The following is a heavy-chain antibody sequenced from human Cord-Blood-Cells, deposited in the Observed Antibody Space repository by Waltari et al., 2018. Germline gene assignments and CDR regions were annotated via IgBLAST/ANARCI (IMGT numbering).Heavy chain of an antibody. V-gene: IGHV1-3*01. Sequence: QVQLVQSGAEVKKPGASVKVSCKASGYNFTSYTMHWMSQAPGHRLEWMGWINGGNGNTKYSQKFQGRVTITRDTSASTAYMELSSLRSEDTAVYYCARSNCSGGSCYYWFDPWGQGTLVTVSS. CDR2: INGGNGNT. D-gene: IGHD2-15*01. CDR1: GYNFTSYT. J-gene: IGHJ5*02. CDR3: ARSNCSGGSCYYWFDP.